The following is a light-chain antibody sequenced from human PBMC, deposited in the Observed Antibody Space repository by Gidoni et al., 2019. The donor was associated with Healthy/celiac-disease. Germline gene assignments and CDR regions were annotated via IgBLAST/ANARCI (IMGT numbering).Light chain of an antibody. Sequence: DIQMTQSPSTLSASVGDRVTITCRASPIISSWLAWYQQKPGKAPKLLIYKASSLESGVPSRFSGCGSVITFTLTISSLQPDDFVTYSCQQYNSCGDTFGQGTKLEIK. CDR3: QQYNSCGDT. CDR2: KAS. V-gene: IGKV1-5*03. CDR1: PIISSW. J-gene: IGKJ2*01.